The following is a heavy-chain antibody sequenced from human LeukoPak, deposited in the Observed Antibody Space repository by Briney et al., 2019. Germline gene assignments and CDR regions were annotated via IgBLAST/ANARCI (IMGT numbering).Heavy chain of an antibody. V-gene: IGHV4-4*08. CDR1: GGSINSYY. D-gene: IGHD3-22*01. CDR3: ARTRDNYYDASPNAFDV. Sequence: SETLSLTCTVSGGSINSYYWTWIRQPPGKGLEWIGYVSIGSTDYNPSLKSRVTMSVDTSKNQFSLKLSSVTAADTAVYYCARTRDNYYDASPNAFDVWGQGTMVTVSS. J-gene: IGHJ3*01. CDR2: VSIGST.